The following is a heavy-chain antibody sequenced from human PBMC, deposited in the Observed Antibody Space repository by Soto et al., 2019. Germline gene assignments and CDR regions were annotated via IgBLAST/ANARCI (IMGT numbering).Heavy chain of an antibody. J-gene: IGHJ6*02. Sequence: ASVKVSCKASGYTFTSYAMHWVRQAPGQRLEWMGWINAGNGNTKYSQKFQGRVTITRDTSASTAYMELSSLRSEDTAVYYCARDQEAYYYGSGSPGPYYYYGMDVWGQGTTVTVS. V-gene: IGHV1-3*01. CDR2: INAGNGNT. CDR1: GYTFTSYA. D-gene: IGHD3-10*01. CDR3: ARDQEAYYYGSGSPGPYYYYGMDV.